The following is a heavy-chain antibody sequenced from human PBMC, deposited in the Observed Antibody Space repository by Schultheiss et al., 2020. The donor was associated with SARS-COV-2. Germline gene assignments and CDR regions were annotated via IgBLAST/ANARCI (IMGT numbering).Heavy chain of an antibody. CDR1: GYTFTSYA. J-gene: IGHJ6*03. CDR3: ARDHKGHGGVYYYYMDV. V-gene: IGHV1-46*01. D-gene: IGHD3-16*01. CDR2: INPSGGST. Sequence: ASVKVSCKASGYTFTSYAMHWVRQAPGQGLEWMGIINPSGGSTSYAQKFQGRVTMTRDTSTSTVYMELSRLRSEDTAVYYCARDHKGHGGVYYYYMDVWGKGTTVTVSS.